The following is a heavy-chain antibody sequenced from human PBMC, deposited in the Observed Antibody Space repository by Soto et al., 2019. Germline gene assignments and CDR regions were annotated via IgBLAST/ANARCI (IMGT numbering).Heavy chain of an antibody. Sequence: QVQLQESGPGLVKPSQTLSLTCTVSGGSISSGGYYWSWIRQHPGKGLEWIGYIYYSGSTYYNPSRKSRVTISVDTSKNQFSLKLSSVTAADTAVYYCARDSLDYAPDAFDIWGQGTMVTVSS. J-gene: IGHJ3*02. CDR3: ARDSLDYAPDAFDI. V-gene: IGHV4-31*03. CDR2: IYYSGST. D-gene: IGHD3-16*01. CDR1: GGSISSGGYY.